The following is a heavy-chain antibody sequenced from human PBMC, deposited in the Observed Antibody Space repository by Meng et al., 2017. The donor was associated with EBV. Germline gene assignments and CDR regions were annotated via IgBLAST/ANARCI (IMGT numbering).Heavy chain of an antibody. Sequence: QVQLVRSGAEVKKPGASGKDACKASGDTFTGYYMHWVRQAPGQGLEWMGRINPNSGGTNYAQKFQGRVTMTRDTSISTAYMELSRLRSDDTAVYYCVRVGIAVAGTGDYWGQGTLVTVSS. CDR3: VRVGIAVAGTGDY. V-gene: IGHV1-2*06. CDR2: INPNSGGT. CDR1: GDTFTGYY. J-gene: IGHJ4*02. D-gene: IGHD6-19*01.